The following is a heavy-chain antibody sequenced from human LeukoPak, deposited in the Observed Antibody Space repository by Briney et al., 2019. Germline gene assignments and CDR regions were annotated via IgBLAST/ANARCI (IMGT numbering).Heavy chain of an antibody. J-gene: IGHJ4*02. Sequence: PGGSLRLSCVASGFTFSDYEMHWIRQAPGKGLEWVAVIWYDGSNKYYTDSVKGRFTISRDNSNNTLYLQMNSLRVEDTAVYYCARGHVRGYSYGFGYWGQGSLVTVSS. CDR1: GFTFSDYE. D-gene: IGHD5-18*01. CDR3: ARGHVRGYSYGFGY. CDR2: IWYDGSNK. V-gene: IGHV3-33*08.